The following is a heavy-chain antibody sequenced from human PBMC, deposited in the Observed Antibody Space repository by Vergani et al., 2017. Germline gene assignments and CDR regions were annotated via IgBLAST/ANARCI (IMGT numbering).Heavy chain of an antibody. CDR1: GFTFSSYS. CDR3: ARRDCSGGSCYVDY. Sequence: EVQLVESGGGLVKPGGSLRLSCAASGFTFSSYSMNWVRQAPGKGLEWVSSISSSSSYIYYADSVKGRFTISRDNAKNSLYLQMNSLRAEDTAVYYCARRDCSGGSCYVDYWGQGTLVTGSS. D-gene: IGHD2-15*01. CDR2: ISSSSSYI. V-gene: IGHV3-21*01. J-gene: IGHJ4*02.